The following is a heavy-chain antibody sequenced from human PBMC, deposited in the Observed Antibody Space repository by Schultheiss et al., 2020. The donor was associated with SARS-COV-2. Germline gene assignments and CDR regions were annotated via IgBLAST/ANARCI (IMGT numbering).Heavy chain of an antibody. CDR2: ISYDGSNK. D-gene: IGHD3-16*02. CDR1: GFTFSSYG. V-gene: IGHV3-30*18. Sequence: GGSLRLSCAASGFTFSSYGMHWVRQAPGKGLEWVAVISYDGSNKYYADSVKGRFTISRDNSKNTLYLQMNSLRAEDTALYYCAKDHMAPNYDYVWGSYRSDAFDIWGQGTMVTVSS. CDR3: AKDHMAPNYDYVWGSYRSDAFDI. J-gene: IGHJ3*02.